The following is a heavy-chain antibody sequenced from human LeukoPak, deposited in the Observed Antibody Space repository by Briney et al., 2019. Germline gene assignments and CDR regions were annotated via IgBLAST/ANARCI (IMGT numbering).Heavy chain of an antibody. J-gene: IGHJ5*02. V-gene: IGHV2-5*02. Sequence: SGPTLMKPTQTLTLTCTFSGFSLSTSGVGVGWIRQPPGKALEWLALIYWDDDKRYSPSLKSRLTITQDTSKNQVVLTMTNMDPVDTATYYCAHRQEYYYGSGGIDPWGQGTLVTVSS. D-gene: IGHD3-10*01. CDR3: AHRQEYYYGSGGIDP. CDR2: IYWDDDK. CDR1: GFSLSTSGVG.